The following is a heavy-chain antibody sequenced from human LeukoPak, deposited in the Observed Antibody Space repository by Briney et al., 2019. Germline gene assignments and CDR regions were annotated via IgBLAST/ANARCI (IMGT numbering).Heavy chain of an antibody. CDR1: GGTFISYT. CDR2: IIPILGIA. V-gene: IGHV1-69*02. CDR3: ATGGKTYGSGTIDY. D-gene: IGHD3-10*01. Sequence: SXKVSCKASGGTFISYTISWVRQAPGQGREWMGRIIPILGIANYAQKFQGRVTITADKSTRTAYMELSSLRSEDTAVYYCATGGKTYGSGTIDYWGQGTLVTVSS. J-gene: IGHJ4*02.